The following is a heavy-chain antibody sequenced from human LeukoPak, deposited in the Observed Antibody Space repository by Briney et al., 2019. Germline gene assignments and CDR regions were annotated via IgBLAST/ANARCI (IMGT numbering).Heavy chain of an antibody. D-gene: IGHD1-26*01. CDR2: TSYDGSKK. J-gene: IGHJ4*02. CDR3: ARVGVSGAGDY. CDR1: GFTFSRFG. V-gene: IGHV3-30*03. Sequence: GGSLRLSCVASGFTFSRFGMHWVRQAPGKGLEWVAVTSYDGSKKFYADSVKGRFSISRDNAKNSLYLQMNSLRAEDTAVYYCARVGVSGAGDYWGRGTLVTVSS.